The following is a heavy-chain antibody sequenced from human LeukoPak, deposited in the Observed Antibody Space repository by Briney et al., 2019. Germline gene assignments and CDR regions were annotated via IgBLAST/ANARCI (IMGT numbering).Heavy chain of an antibody. CDR3: ARAEGYCSGGSCDCFDY. V-gene: IGHV1-18*01. CDR1: GYTFTSYG. CDR2: ISAYNGNT. J-gene: IGHJ4*02. Sequence: ASVKVSCKASGYTFTSYGISWVRQAPGQGLEWMGWISAYNGNTNYAQKLQGRVTMTTDTSTSTSYMELRSLRSDDTALYYCARAEGYCSGGSCDCFDYWGQGTLVTVSS. D-gene: IGHD2-15*01.